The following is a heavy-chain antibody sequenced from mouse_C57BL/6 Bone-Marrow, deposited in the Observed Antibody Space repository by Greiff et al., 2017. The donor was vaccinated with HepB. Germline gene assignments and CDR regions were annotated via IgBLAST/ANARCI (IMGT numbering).Heavy chain of an antibody. CDR1: GYTFTSYW. CDR3: ARLYYYGSSYSAY. J-gene: IGHJ3*01. CDR2: IDPSDSYT. D-gene: IGHD1-1*01. V-gene: IGHV1-59*01. Sequence: QVQLQQPGAELVRPGPSVKLSCKASGYTFTSYWMHWVKQRPGQGLEWIGVIDPSDSYTNYNQKFKGKATLTVDTSSSTAYMQLSSLTSEDSAVYYCARLYYYGSSYSAYWGQGTLVTVSA.